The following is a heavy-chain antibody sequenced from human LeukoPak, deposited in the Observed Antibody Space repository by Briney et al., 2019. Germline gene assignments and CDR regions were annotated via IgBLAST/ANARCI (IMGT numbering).Heavy chain of an antibody. CDR1: GFTFSRYW. CDR2: INQDGSDRSDK. J-gene: IGHJ4*02. Sequence: GSLRLSCAASGFTFSRYWMSWVRQAPGKGLEWVAHINQDGSDRSDKYYVDSVKGRFTVSRDNAKNSLYLQMNNLRAEDTAVYYCAKGDGGALDYWGQGTLVTVSS. D-gene: IGHD3-16*01. CDR3: AKGDGGALDY. V-gene: IGHV3-7*01.